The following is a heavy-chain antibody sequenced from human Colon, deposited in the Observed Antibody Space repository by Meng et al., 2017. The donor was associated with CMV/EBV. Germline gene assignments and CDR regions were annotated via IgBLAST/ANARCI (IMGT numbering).Heavy chain of an antibody. J-gene: IGHJ4*02. V-gene: IGHV3-53*01. CDR1: GFTVSSNY. Sequence: GESLKISCAASGFTVSSNYMSWVRQAPGKGLEWVSVIYSGGSTYYADSVKGRFTISRDNSKNTLYLQMNSLRAEDTALYYCAKEGVAKYYFDYWGQGTLVTVSS. CDR2: IYSGGST. D-gene: IGHD2-15*01. CDR3: AKEGVAKYYFDY.